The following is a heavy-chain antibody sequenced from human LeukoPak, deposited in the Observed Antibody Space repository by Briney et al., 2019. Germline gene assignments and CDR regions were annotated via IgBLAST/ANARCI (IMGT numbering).Heavy chain of an antibody. CDR3: ARHVQARWLPRRVYGMDV. CDR1: GGSISSYY. D-gene: IGHD5-24*01. V-gene: IGHV4-59*08. J-gene: IGHJ6*02. Sequence: KPSETLSLTCTVSGGSISSYYWSWIRQPPGKGLEWIGYIYYSGSTNYNPSLKSRVTLSVDTSKNQFSLKLSSVTAADTAVYYCARHVQARWLPRRVYGMDVWGQGTTVTVSS. CDR2: IYYSGST.